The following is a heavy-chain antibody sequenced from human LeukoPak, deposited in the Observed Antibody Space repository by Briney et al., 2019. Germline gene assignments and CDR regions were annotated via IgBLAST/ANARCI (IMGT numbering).Heavy chain of an antibody. Sequence: GGSLRLSCAASGFIFNSYAMSWVRQAPGKGLEWVSAISGSGGSTYYADSVKGRFTISRDNSMNTLYLQMNSLRAEDTAVYYCAKDVYQSYGDRRGGYWGQGTLVTVSS. J-gene: IGHJ4*02. CDR1: GFIFNSYA. CDR2: ISGSGGST. V-gene: IGHV3-23*01. D-gene: IGHD4-17*01. CDR3: AKDVYQSYGDRRGGY.